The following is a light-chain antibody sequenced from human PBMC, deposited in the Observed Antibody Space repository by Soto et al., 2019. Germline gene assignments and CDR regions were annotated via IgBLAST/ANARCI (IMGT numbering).Light chain of an antibody. CDR3: CSHAGSGTLV. CDR1: SSDVGKYKF. CDR2: EGT. Sequence: QSALTQSASVSGSPGQSISISCTGTSSDVGKYKFVSWYQQHPGKAPKLVIYEGTNRPSGVSDRFSGSKSGNTASLTISGLQAEDEADYYCCSHAGSGTLVFGGGTQLTVL. J-gene: IGLJ3*02. V-gene: IGLV2-23*01.